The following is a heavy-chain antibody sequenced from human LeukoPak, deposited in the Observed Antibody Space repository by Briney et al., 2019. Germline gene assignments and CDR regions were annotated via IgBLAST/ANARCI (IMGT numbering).Heavy chain of an antibody. D-gene: IGHD5-12*01. CDR1: AFTFSTYA. Sequence: QPGGSLRLSCAASAFTFSTYAMTWVRQAPGKGLEWVSGISGSGGSTNYADSVKGRFTISRDNSKNTLYLQMTSLRAEDTAVYYCAKRNSGYDLYYFDYWGQGTLVTVPS. V-gene: IGHV3-23*01. CDR2: ISGSGGST. CDR3: AKRNSGYDLYYFDY. J-gene: IGHJ4*02.